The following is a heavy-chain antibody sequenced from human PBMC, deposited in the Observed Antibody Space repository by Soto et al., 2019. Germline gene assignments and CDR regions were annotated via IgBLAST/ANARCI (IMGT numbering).Heavy chain of an antibody. Sequence: GGSLRLSCVASGFTFSYYSMSWIRQAPGKGLEWLAFIDSRGRTLSYADSVRGRFTISRDNAENSVYLQMDSLRADDTAVYYCARQAARNYIDSWGQGNSVTVSS. V-gene: IGHV3-11*01. D-gene: IGHD6-6*01. CDR2: IDSRGRTL. J-gene: IGHJ4*02. CDR3: ARQAARNYIDS. CDR1: GFTFSYYS.